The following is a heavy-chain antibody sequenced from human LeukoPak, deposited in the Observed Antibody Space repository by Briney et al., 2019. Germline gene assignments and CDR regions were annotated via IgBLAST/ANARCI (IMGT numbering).Heavy chain of an antibody. CDR3: ARVWSPIWFGEASYYYYYMDV. D-gene: IGHD3-10*01. CDR1: GFTFSSYW. V-gene: IGHV3-7*01. Sequence: GGSLRLSCAASGFTFSSYWMSWVRQAPGKGLEWVANIKQDGSEKYYVDSVKGRFTISRDNAKNSLYLQMNSLRAEDTAVYYCARVWSPIWFGEASYYYYYMDVWGKGTTVTVSS. J-gene: IGHJ6*03. CDR2: IKQDGSEK.